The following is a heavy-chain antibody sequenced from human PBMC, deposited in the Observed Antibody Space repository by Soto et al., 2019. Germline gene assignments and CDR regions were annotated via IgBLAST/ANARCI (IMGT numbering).Heavy chain of an antibody. J-gene: IGHJ4*02. V-gene: IGHV3-64D*06. CDR3: VKDRYIDC. CDR1: GFTFRSYA. Sequence: GGSLRLSCSVSGFTFRSYAMHWVRQAPGKGLEYASSISSDGGPTYYADSVKGRFTISRDNSKNALYLQMSSLRPEDTAIYYCVKDRYIDCWGQGTLVTVSS. CDR2: ISSDGGPT.